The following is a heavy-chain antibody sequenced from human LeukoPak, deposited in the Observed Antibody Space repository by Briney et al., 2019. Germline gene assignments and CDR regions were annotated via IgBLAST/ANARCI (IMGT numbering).Heavy chain of an antibody. V-gene: IGHV1-2*02. CDR2: INPNSGGT. D-gene: IGHD4-23*01. CDR3: ARARFLVMTGNRPYYYYIDV. Sequence: ASVKVSCKASGYTFTGYYMHWVRQAPGQGLEWMGWINPNSGGTNYAQKFQGRVTMTRDTSISTAYMELSRLRSDDTAVYYCARARFLVMTGNRPYYYYIDVWGTGTTVIVSS. CDR1: GYTFTGYY. J-gene: IGHJ6*03.